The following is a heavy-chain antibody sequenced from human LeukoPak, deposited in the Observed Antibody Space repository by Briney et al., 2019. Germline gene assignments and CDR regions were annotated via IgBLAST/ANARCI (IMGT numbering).Heavy chain of an antibody. J-gene: IGHJ4*02. CDR2: IYPGDSDT. Sequence: GESLKISCKGSGYSFTSYWIGWVRQMPGKGLEWMGIIYPGDSDTRYSPSFQGQVTISADKSISTAYLQWSSLKASDTAMYYCARRPGSLDSGWQLFLGYYFDYWGQGTLVTVSS. V-gene: IGHV5-51*01. CDR1: GYSFTSYW. CDR3: ARRPGSLDSGWQLFLGYYFDY. D-gene: IGHD6-19*01.